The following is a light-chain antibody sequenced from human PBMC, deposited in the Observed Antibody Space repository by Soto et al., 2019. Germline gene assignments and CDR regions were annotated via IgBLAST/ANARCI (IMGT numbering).Light chain of an antibody. Sequence: DIQMTQSPSTLSGSVVDRVTITCLASQTISRWLSWYQQKPWKAPKLLIYNASTLNSLFPSRFSGSRGGTEVSLIIISLQPDDVATYYCQQQNSYSHTFGQGTKVDI. J-gene: IGKJ1*01. CDR2: NAS. CDR3: QQQNSYSHT. CDR1: QTISRW. V-gene: IGKV1-5*03.